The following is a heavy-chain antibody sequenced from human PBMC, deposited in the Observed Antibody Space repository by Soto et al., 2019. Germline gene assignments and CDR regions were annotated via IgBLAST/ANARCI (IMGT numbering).Heavy chain of an antibody. D-gene: IGHD3-9*01. V-gene: IGHV3-15*07. CDR3: TTDYDILTGPEGYYYGMDV. J-gene: IGHJ6*02. CDR1: GFTFSNAW. CDR2: IKSKTDGGTT. Sequence: GGSLRLSCAASGFTFSNAWMNWVRQAPGKGLEWVGRIKSKTDGGTTDYAATVKGRFTISRDDSKNTLYLQMNSLKTEDTAVYYCTTDYDILTGPEGYYYGMDVWGQGTTVTVSS.